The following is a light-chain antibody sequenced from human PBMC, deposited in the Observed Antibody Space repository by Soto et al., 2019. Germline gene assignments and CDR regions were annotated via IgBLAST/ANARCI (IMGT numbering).Light chain of an antibody. Sequence: SYELTQPPSVSVAPGKTARITCGGNNIGSKSVHWYKQKPGQAPVLVIYYDSDRPSGIPERFSGYNSGNTATLTISRVEAGDEADYYCQVWDSSSDRVFGGGTKLTVL. J-gene: IGLJ3*02. CDR1: NIGSKS. V-gene: IGLV3-21*04. CDR3: QVWDSSSDRV. CDR2: YDS.